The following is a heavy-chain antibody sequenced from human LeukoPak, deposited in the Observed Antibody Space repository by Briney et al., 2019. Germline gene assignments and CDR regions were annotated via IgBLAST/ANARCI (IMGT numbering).Heavy chain of an antibody. Sequence: SETLSLTCTVPGGSISSSSYYWGWIRQPPGKGLEWIGSIYYSGSTYYNPSLKSRVTTSIDTSKNQFSLKMSSVTAADTAVYYCVREVKGYGSSWYQNWFDPWGQGTLVTVSS. V-gene: IGHV4-39*07. D-gene: IGHD6-13*01. CDR2: IYYSGST. J-gene: IGHJ5*02. CDR3: VREVKGYGSSWYQNWFDP. CDR1: GGSISSSSYY.